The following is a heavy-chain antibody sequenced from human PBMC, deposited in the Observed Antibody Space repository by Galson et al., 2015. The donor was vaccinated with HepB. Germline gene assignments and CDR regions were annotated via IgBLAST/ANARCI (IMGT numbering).Heavy chain of an antibody. CDR1: GYTFSSYG. V-gene: IGHV1-18*01. CDR2: ISGYNGNT. D-gene: IGHD3-16*01. J-gene: IGHJ3*02. CDR3: ARVLRGGSAFDI. Sequence: VKVSCKASGYTFSSYGITWVRQAPGQGLEWMGWISGYNGNTNYAQKLQGRVTMTTDTSTTTAYMELRSLRSDDTAVYYCARVLRGGSAFDIWGQGTMVTVSS.